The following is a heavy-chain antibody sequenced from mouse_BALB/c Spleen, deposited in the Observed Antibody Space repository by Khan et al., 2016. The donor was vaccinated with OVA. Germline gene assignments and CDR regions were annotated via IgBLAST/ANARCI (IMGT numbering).Heavy chain of an antibody. V-gene: IGHV2-9*02. D-gene: IGHD1-2*01. Sequence: QVQLQQSGPGLVAPSQSLSITCTVSGFSLTSYGVYWVRQPPGKGLEWLGIIWAGGSTNYNSALMSRLSISTDNSNSQVFLKMNRMHADDTAMYYCARDTTATPYWGQGTLVTVSA. CDR3: ARDTTATPY. CDR1: GFSLTSYG. CDR2: IWAGGST. J-gene: IGHJ3*01.